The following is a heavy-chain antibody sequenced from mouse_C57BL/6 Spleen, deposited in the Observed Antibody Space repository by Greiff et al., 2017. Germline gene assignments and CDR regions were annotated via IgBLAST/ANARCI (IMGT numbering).Heavy chain of an antibody. Sequence: QVQLQQSGAELARPGASVKLSCKASGYTFTSYGISWVKQRPGQGLEWIGEIYPRSGNTYYNEKFKGKATLTADKSSSTAYMELRSLTSEDSAVYFCAKKGGTAQARLNYAMDDWGQGTSVTVSS. CDR2: IYPRSGNT. D-gene: IGHD3-2*02. J-gene: IGHJ4*01. V-gene: IGHV1-81*01. CDR1: GYTFTSYG. CDR3: AKKGGTAQARLNYAMDD.